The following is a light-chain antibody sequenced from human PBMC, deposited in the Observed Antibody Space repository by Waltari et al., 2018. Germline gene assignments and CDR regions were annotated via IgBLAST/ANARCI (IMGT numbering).Light chain of an antibody. CDR3: MQTLQTPCT. CDR1: QSLLHNDGYSS. V-gene: IGKV2-28*01. CDR2: LGS. Sequence: DIVMTKSPLSLPVTPGEPASIYCRSSQSLLHNDGYSSLNWYLQKPGQSPLLLIYLGSHRASGVPDRFSGSGSGTDFTLKISRVEAEDVGVYYCMQTLQTPCTFGQGTKLEI. J-gene: IGKJ2*02.